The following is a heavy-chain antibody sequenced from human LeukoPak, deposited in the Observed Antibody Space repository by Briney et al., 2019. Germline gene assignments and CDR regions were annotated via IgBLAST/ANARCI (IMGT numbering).Heavy chain of an antibody. CDR3: AREFDYEGVDP. Sequence: PSQTLSLTCTVSGGSISSGSYYWSWIRQPAGKGLEWIGRFYTSGSTNYNPSLKSRVYISVDTSKNQFPLELSSLTAADTAVYYCAREFDYEGVDPWGQGTLVTVSS. J-gene: IGHJ5*02. CDR2: FYTSGST. V-gene: IGHV4-61*02. CDR1: GGSISSGSYY. D-gene: IGHD4-17*01.